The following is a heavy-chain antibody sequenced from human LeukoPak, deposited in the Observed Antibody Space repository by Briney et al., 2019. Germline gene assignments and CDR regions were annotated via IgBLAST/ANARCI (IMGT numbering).Heavy chain of an antibody. D-gene: IGHD1-7*01. Sequence: GGSLRLSCAASGFTFSSYAMHWVCQVPGKGLEWVGQTVSEIDGGTTDYAAPVKGRFTISRDDSKSTLYLQMNSLKIEDTAVYYCTTDEDWNYARKDVWGQGATVIVSS. J-gene: IGHJ6*02. V-gene: IGHV3-15*04. CDR2: TVSEIDGGTT. CDR1: GFTFSSYA. CDR3: TTDEDWNYARKDV.